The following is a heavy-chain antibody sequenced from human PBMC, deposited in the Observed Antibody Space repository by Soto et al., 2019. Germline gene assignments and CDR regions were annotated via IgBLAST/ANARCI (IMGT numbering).Heavy chain of an antibody. CDR3: ARDGGVAVAVDAFDI. D-gene: IGHD6-19*01. Sequence: EEQLVESGGGVVRPGGSLTLSCAASGFRFDDFGMSWVRQAPGKGLEWVSGITWNGVTTGYVKSVKGRFTISRDNAKNSLYLQMGILRSEDTAIYYCARDGGVAVAVDAFDIWGHVTMGSVSS. V-gene: IGHV3-20*04. J-gene: IGHJ3*02. CDR1: GFRFDDFG. CDR2: ITWNGVTT.